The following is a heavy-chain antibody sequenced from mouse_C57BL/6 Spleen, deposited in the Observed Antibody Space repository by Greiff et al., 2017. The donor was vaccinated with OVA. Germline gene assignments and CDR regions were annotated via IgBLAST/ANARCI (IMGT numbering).Heavy chain of an antibody. CDR3: AREIDYDGAFAY. V-gene: IGHV3-6*01. J-gene: IGHJ3*01. CDR2: ISYDGSN. Sequence: EVQLQESGPGLVKPSQSLSLTCSVTGYSITSGYYWNWIRQFPGNKLEWMGYISYDGSNNYNPSLKNRISITRDTSKNQFFLKLNSVTTEDTATNYCAREIDYDGAFAYWGQGTLVTVSA. D-gene: IGHD2-4*01. CDR1: GYSITSGYY.